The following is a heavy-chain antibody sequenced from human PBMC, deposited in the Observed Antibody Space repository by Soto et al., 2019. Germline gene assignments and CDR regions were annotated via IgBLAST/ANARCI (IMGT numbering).Heavy chain of an antibody. CDR2: ITSTNSDR. J-gene: IGHJ6*02. D-gene: IGHD3-3*01. CDR1: GFTFSGHN. CDR3: ASTEFFGMDV. V-gene: IGHV3-21*01. Sequence: EVQLVKSGGGLVKPGGSLRLSCAASGFTFSGHNMHWVRQAPGKWLEWVSCITSTNSDRHYIDSVKGRFTISRDNARNTLYLQLDSLRAEDTAVYYCASTEFFGMDVWGQGTTVIVSS.